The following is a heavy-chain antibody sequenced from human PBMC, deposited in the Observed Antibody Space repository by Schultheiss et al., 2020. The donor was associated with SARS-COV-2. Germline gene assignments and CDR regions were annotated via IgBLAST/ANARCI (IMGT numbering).Heavy chain of an antibody. CDR2: INHSGST. J-gene: IGHJ6*02. CDR3: ARGPKYYDILTGRYTYYYYGMDV. V-gene: IGHV4-39*07. Sequence: SQTLSLTCTVSGGSVSSGSYYWGWIRQPPGKGLEWIGEINHSGSTNYNPSLKSRVTISVDTSKNQFSLKLSSVTAADTAVYYCARGPKYYDILTGRYTYYYYGMDVWGQGTTVTVSS. CDR1: GGSVSSGSYY. D-gene: IGHD3-9*01.